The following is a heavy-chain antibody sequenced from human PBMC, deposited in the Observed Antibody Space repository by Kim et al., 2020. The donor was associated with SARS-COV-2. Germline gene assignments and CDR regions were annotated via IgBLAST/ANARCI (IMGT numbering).Heavy chain of an antibody. D-gene: IGHD5-12*01. Sequence: GGSLRLSCAASGFTFRNYAMHLVRHAPGKGLEWVASISSSADKTYYADSVKGRFAISRDNSKNTLSLQMNSLRAEDTSLYYCTRDPPLASRVFDCWGPGT. V-gene: IGHV3-30*03. CDR1: GFTFRNYA. CDR3: TRDPPLASRVFDC. CDR2: ISSSADKT. J-gene: IGHJ4*02.